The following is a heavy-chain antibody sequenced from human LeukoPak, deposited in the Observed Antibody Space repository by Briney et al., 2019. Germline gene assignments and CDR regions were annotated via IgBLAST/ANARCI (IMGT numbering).Heavy chain of an antibody. CDR2: IYYSGST. CDR3: ARLGYYGSGSYPDY. CDR1: GGSISSYY. J-gene: IGHJ4*02. D-gene: IGHD3-10*01. V-gene: IGHV4-59*01. Sequence: PSETLSLTCTVPGGSISSYYWSWIRQPPGKGLEWIGYIYYSGSTNYNPSLKSRVTISVDTSKNQFSLRLSSVTAADTAVYYCARLGYYGSGSYPDYWGQGTLVTVSS.